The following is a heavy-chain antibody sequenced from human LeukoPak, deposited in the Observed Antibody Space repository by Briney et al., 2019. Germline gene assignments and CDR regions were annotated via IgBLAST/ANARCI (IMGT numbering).Heavy chain of an antibody. CDR2: ITSSSSTI. J-gene: IGHJ4*02. CDR3: ARDSVINLDY. D-gene: IGHD2/OR15-2a*01. Sequence: GGSLRLSCAASGFTFSSYNMNWVRQAPGQGLEWVSYITSSSSTIYYPDSVKGRFTISRDNAKNSLYLQMNSLRAEDTAVYYCARDSVINLDYWGQGTLVTVSS. V-gene: IGHV3-48*01. CDR1: GFTFSSYN.